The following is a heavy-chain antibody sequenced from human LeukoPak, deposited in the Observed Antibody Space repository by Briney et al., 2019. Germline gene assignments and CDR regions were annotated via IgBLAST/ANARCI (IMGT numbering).Heavy chain of an antibody. J-gene: IGHJ5*02. CDR1: GFTFSSYE. CDR2: ISSSGSTI. V-gene: IGHV3-48*03. D-gene: IGHD3-10*01. CDR3: ARGSFMFDP. Sequence: PGGSLRLSCAASGFTFSSYEMNWVRQAPGKGLEWVSYISSSGSTIYYADSVEGRFTISRDNAKNSLYLQMNSLRAEDTAVYYCARGSFMFDPWGQGTLVTVSS.